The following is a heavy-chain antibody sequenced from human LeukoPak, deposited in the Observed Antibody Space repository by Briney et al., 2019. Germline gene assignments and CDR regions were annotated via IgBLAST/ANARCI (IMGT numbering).Heavy chain of an antibody. Sequence: GGSLRLSCVASGFTLSSYAMSWVRQGPGKGLEWVSAISGSGGSTYYADSVKGRFTISRDNSKNTLYLQMNSLRAEDTAVYYCAKDFSYYDSSGYWDYWGQGTLVTVSS. CDR1: GFTLSSYA. V-gene: IGHV3-23*01. D-gene: IGHD3-22*01. CDR3: AKDFSYYDSSGYWDY. J-gene: IGHJ4*02. CDR2: ISGSGGST.